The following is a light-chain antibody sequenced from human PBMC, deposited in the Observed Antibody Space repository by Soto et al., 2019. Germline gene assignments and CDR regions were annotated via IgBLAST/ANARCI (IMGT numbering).Light chain of an antibody. CDR1: QSVSSSY. Sequence: EIVLTQSPGTLSLSPGERATLSCRASQSVSSSYLAWYQQKPGQAPRLLIYGASSRATGIPDRFSGSGSGTDITLTISRLEPEDFAVYYCQQYDSSPVTFGQGTKVEIK. CDR3: QQYDSSPVT. CDR2: GAS. V-gene: IGKV3-20*01. J-gene: IGKJ1*01.